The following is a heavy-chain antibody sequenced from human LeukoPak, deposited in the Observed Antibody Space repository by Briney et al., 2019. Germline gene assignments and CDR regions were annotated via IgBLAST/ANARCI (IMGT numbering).Heavy chain of an antibody. D-gene: IGHD4-17*01. CDR3: AILTTVTTEGWFDP. CDR2: ISWNSGSI. V-gene: IGHV3-9*01. Sequence: GRSLRLSCAASGFTFDDYAMHWVRQAPGKGLEWVSGISWNSGSIGYADSVKGRFTISRDNAKNPLYLQMNSLRAEDTALYYCAILTTVTTEGWFDPWGQGTLVTVSS. CDR1: GFTFDDYA. J-gene: IGHJ5*02.